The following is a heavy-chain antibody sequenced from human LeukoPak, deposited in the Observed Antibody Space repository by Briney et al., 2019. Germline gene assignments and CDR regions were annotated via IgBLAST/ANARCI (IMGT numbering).Heavy chain of an antibody. V-gene: IGHV3-7*01. J-gene: IGHJ4*02. D-gene: IGHD1-7*01. CDR1: GFSFSTYW. CDR2: IKQDGSDK. Sequence: PGGSLRLSCAASGFSFSTYWMSWLRQPPGKGLEWVANIKQDGSDKYYVDSVKGRFAISKDNAKNSLYLQMNSLTAEDTAVYYCARDGTRLSDYWGQGTLVTVSS. CDR3: ARDGTRLSDY.